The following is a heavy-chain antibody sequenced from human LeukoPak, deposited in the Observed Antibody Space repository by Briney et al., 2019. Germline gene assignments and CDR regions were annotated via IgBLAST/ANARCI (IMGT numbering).Heavy chain of an antibody. CDR3: ARSVIAVAGYDAFDI. CDR1: GFTFSAYS. V-gene: IGHV3-48*02. CDR2: ISSRSFTI. J-gene: IGHJ3*02. D-gene: IGHD6-19*01. Sequence: GGSLRLSCAASGFTFSAYSMNWVRQAPGKGLDWVSYISSRSFTIYYADSVKGRFTISRDNAKNSLYLEMNSLRDEDTAVYYCARSVIAVAGYDAFDIRGQGTVVTVSS.